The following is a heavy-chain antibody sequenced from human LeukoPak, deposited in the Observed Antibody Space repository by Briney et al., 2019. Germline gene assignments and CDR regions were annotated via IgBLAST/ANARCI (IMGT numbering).Heavy chain of an antibody. V-gene: IGHV3-23*01. D-gene: IGHD3-3*01. CDR3: AKPPEGRSGFYGADY. CDR1: GLTFSSYA. CDR2: ISGSGIST. Sequence: GGSLRLSCAASGLTFSSYAMSWVRQAPGKGLEWVSAISGSGISTYYADSVKGRFTISRDNSKNTLYLQMNSLRAEDTAVYYCAKPPEGRSGFYGADYWGQGTLVTVSS. J-gene: IGHJ4*02.